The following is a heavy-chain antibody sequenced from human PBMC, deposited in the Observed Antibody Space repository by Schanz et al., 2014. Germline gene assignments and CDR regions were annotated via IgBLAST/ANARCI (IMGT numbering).Heavy chain of an antibody. CDR2: ISRDGTTS. CDR3: ARENLNWEAFDI. CDR1: GFSFSDDY. D-gene: IGHD7-27*01. J-gene: IGHJ3*02. V-gene: IGHV3-11*01. Sequence: QVQLVESGGGLVKPGGSLRLSCAASGFSFSDDYMAWIRQAPGKGLEWLSYISRDGTTSYYAASVKSRFTISRDNAKNSLYLEMTSLRGEDTAVYYCARENLNWEAFDIWGQGTVVTVSS.